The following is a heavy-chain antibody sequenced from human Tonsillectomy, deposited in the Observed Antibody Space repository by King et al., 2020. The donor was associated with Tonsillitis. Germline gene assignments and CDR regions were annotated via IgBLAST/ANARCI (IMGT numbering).Heavy chain of an antibody. V-gene: IGHV3-21*01. J-gene: IGHJ4*02. CDR1: GVTFSTYS. Sequence: VQLVESGGGLVKPGGSLRLSCAASGVTFSTYSFNWVRQAPGKGLEWVSSISDGSRYIFYADSVKGRFTISRDNAKNSLYLQMNSLRAEDTAVYYCVRVAYYYYNSCYPFDYWGQGTLVTVSS. CDR2: ISDGSRYI. CDR3: VRVAYYYYNSCYPFDY. D-gene: IGHD3-22*01.